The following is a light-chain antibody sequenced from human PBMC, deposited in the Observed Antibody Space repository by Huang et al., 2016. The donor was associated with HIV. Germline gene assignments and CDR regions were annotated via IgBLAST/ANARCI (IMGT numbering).Light chain of an antibody. CDR1: QSVLYSSDNKNY. Sequence: DIVMTQSPDSLAVSLGERATINCKSSQSVLYSSDNKNYLAWYQQKPGQRPKLLIYWESTRESGVPDRFSGSGSGTDFTLTISSLQAEDVAVYYCQQYYSTPVTFGQGTKLEIK. J-gene: IGKJ2*01. V-gene: IGKV4-1*01. CDR3: QQYYSTPVT. CDR2: WES.